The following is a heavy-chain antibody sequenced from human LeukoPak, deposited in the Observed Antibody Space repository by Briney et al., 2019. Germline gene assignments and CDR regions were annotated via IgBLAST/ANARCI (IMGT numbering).Heavy chain of an antibody. Sequence: GGSLRLFCAASGFTFSNAWMSWVRQAPGKGLEWVGRIKSKTDGGTTDYAAPVKGRFTISRDDSKNTLYLQMNSLKTEDTAVYYCTTDNPPVVTPVDYWGQGTLVTVSS. CDR1: GFTFSNAW. D-gene: IGHD4-23*01. J-gene: IGHJ4*02. CDR2: IKSKTDGGTT. CDR3: TTDNPPVVTPVDY. V-gene: IGHV3-15*01.